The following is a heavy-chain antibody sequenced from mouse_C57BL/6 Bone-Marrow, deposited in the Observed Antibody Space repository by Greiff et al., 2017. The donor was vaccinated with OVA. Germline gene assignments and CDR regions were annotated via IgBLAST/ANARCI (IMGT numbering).Heavy chain of an antibody. CDR3: ARDHDEGAWFAY. Sequence: VQLQQPGAELVRPGSSVKLSCKASGYTFTSYWMHWVKQRPIQGLEWIGNIDPSDSETHYNQKFKDKATLTVDKSSSTAYMQLSSLTSEDSAVYYCARDHDEGAWFAYWGQGTLVTVSA. CDR2: IDPSDSET. J-gene: IGHJ3*01. CDR1: GYTFTSYW. D-gene: IGHD2-3*01. V-gene: IGHV1-52*01.